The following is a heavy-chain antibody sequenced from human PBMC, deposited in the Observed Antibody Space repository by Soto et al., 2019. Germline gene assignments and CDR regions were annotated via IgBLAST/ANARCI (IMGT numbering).Heavy chain of an antibody. CDR3: ARNYYGSGSYYFLDY. V-gene: IGHV4-31*03. CDR2: IYYSGST. CDR1: GGSISSGCYS. D-gene: IGHD3-10*01. J-gene: IGHJ4*02. Sequence: PSETLSLTCTVSGGSISSGCYSWTWLRPHPGKGLEWIGYIYYSGSTNYKPSLKSRVTISVDTSKNQLSLKLSSVTAADTAVYYCARNYYGSGSYYFLDYWGQGTLVTVSS.